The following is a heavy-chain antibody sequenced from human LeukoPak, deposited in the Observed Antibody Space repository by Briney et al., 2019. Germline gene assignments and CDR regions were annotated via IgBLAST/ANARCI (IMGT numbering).Heavy chain of an antibody. CDR3: AREDIVVVVAATWGAFDI. CDR1: GGSISSYY. Sequence: PWETLSLTCTVSGGSISSYYWSWIRQPPGKGLEWIGYIYYSGSTNYNPSLKSRVTISVDTSKNQFSLKLSSVTAADTAVYYCAREDIVVVVAATWGAFDIWGQGTMVTVSS. D-gene: IGHD2-15*01. J-gene: IGHJ3*02. V-gene: IGHV4-59*01. CDR2: IYYSGST.